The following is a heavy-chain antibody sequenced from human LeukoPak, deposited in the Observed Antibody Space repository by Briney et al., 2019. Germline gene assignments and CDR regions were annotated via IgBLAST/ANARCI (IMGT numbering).Heavy chain of an antibody. CDR3: ARSLWYSGYM. V-gene: IGHV4-39*01. CDR1: GGSISSSYYY. CDR2: IYYSGST. J-gene: IGHJ4*02. D-gene: IGHD1-26*01. Sequence: PSETLSLTCTVSGGSISSSYYYWGWIRQPPGKGLEWIGSIYYSGSTYYNPSLKSRVAISVDTSKNQFSLKLRSVTAADTAVYYCARSLWYSGYMWGQGTLVTVSS.